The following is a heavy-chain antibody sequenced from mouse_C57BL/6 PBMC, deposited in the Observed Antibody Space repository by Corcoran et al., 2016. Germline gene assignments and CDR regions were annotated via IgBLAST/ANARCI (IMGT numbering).Heavy chain of an antibody. J-gene: IGHJ3*01. D-gene: IGHD1-1*01. CDR3: ARWGDYSWFAY. V-gene: IGHV1-18*01. CDR1: GYTFTASN. CDR2: INPNNGGT. Sequence: EVQLQQSGPELVKPGASVTIPCTASGYTFTASNLDWVKHSHGKSLEWIGDINPNNGGTIYNQKFKGKATLTVDKSSSTAYMELRSLTSEDTAVYYCARWGDYSWFAYWGQGTLVTVSA.